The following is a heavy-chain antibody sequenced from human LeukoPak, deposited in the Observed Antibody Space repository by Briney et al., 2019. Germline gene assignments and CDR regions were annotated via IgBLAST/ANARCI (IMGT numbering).Heavy chain of an antibody. D-gene: IGHD6-19*01. CDR2: IYTSGST. Sequence: SQTLSLTCTVSGGSISSGSYYWSWIRQPAGKGLEWIGRIYTSGSTNYNPSLKSRVTISVDTSKNQFSLKLSSVTAADTVVYYCASEGIAVAGSDYWGQGTLVTVSS. CDR1: GGSISSGSYY. J-gene: IGHJ4*02. V-gene: IGHV4-61*02. CDR3: ASEGIAVAGSDY.